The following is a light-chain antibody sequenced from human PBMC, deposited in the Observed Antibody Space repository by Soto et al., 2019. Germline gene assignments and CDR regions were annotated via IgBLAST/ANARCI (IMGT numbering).Light chain of an antibody. CDR3: AAWDDSPNGVV. J-gene: IGLJ2*01. V-gene: IGLV1-44*01. CDR2: SNS. Sequence: QSVLTHPPSASGTPGQRVTISCSGSYSNIGSNTVNWYQQLPGTAPKLLIYSNSQRPSGVPDRFSGSKSGTSASLAISGLQSEDEADYYCAAWDDSPNGVVFGGGTKLTVL. CDR1: YSNIGSNT.